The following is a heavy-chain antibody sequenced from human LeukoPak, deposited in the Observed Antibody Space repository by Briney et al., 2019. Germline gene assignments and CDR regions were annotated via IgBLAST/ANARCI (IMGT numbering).Heavy chain of an antibody. CDR1: GGSISSGGYY. D-gene: IGHD3-22*01. V-gene: IGHV4-31*03. CDR3: ARAKKWYYYDSSGYYSFDY. J-gene: IGHJ4*02. Sequence: SETLSLTCTVSGGSISSGGYYWSWIRQHPGKGLEWIGYIYYSGSTYYNPSLKSRVTISVDTSKNQFSLKLSSVTAADTAVYYCARAKKWYYYDSSGYYSFDYWGQGTLVTVSS. CDR2: IYYSGST.